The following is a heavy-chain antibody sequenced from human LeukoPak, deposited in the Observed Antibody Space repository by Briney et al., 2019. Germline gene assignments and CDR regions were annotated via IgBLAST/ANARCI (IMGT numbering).Heavy chain of an antibody. Sequence: SQTLSLTCTVSGGSISSGGYYWSWIRQHPGRGLEWIGYIYYSGSTYYNPSLKSRLTISVGTSKNDFSLKLSSVTAADTAVYYCARVSTSGWYDFDYWGQGTLVTVSS. V-gene: IGHV4-31*03. CDR1: GGSISSGGYY. CDR3: ARVSTSGWYDFDY. J-gene: IGHJ4*02. D-gene: IGHD2-2*01. CDR2: IYYSGST.